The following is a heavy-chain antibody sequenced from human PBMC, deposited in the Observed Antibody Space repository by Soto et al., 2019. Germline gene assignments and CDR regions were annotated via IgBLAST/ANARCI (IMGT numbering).Heavy chain of an antibody. V-gene: IGHV1-18*01. Sequence: QVQLVQSGAEVKKPGASVKVSCKASGYTFSSSGISWVRQAPGQGLEWMGWISGYNGNTNYGQKFQGRVTMTTDTSTRTAYMELRSLRFDDTAVYYCAGVSGNYYEADRGYYWGQGTLVTVSS. CDR1: GYTFSSSG. CDR3: AGVSGNYYEADRGYY. J-gene: IGHJ4*02. D-gene: IGHD3-22*01. CDR2: ISGYNGNT.